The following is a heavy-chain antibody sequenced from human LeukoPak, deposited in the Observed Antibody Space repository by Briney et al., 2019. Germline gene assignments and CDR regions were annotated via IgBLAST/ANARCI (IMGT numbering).Heavy chain of an antibody. CDR1: GFTFDDYA. CDR3: AKDKGSGVVVLDAIGAFDI. Sequence: GRSLRLSCAASGFTFDDYAMHWVRQAPGKGLEWVSGISWNSGTIGYADSVKGRFTISRDNAKNSLYLQMNSLRAEDMALYYCAKDKGSGVVVLDAIGAFDIWGQGTMVTVTS. J-gene: IGHJ3*02. V-gene: IGHV3-9*03. CDR2: ISWNSGTI. D-gene: IGHD2-2*01.